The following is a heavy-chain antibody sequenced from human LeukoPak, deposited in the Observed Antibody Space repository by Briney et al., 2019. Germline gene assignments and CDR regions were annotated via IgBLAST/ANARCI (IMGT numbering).Heavy chain of an antibody. CDR2: ISWDGEDT. V-gene: IGHV3-43*01. CDR1: GFTFDDYT. Sequence: PGGSLRLSCAASGFTFDDYTMHWVRQGPGKGLEWVALISWDGEDTYYADSVKGRFTISRDNSKNTLYLQMNSLRAEDTAVYYCARGPRHYYDSSGYYHDAFDIWGQGTMVTVSS. CDR3: ARGPRHYYDSSGYYHDAFDI. J-gene: IGHJ3*02. D-gene: IGHD3-22*01.